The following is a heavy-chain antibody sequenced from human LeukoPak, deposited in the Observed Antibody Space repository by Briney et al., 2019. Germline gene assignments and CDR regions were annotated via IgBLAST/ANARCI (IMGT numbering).Heavy chain of an antibody. Sequence: GESLKISCMGSGYSLTNYWIGWVRQVPGSGLEWMGVIYPSDSDTRYSPSFQDQVTISADKSIDTAYLQWSSLKASDTAMYYCARQRDSGFDFDSWGQGTLVTVSS. CDR3: ARQRDSGFDFDS. J-gene: IGHJ4*02. CDR1: GYSLTNYW. V-gene: IGHV5-51*01. D-gene: IGHD5-12*01. CDR2: IYPSDSDT.